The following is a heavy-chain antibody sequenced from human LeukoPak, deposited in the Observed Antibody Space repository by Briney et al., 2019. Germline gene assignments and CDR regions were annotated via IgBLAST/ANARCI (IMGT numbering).Heavy chain of an antibody. D-gene: IGHD3-3*01. CDR2: ST. CDR3: ARRRYYDFWSGYYGDYFDY. Sequence: STYYNPSLKSRVTISVDTSKDPFSLKLSSVTAADTAVYYCARRRYYDFWSGYYGDYFDYWGQGTLVTVSS. V-gene: IGHV4-39*01. J-gene: IGHJ4*02.